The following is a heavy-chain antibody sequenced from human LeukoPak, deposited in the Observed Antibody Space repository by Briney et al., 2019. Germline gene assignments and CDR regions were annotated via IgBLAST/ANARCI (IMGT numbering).Heavy chain of an antibody. CDR2: ISDSGGRT. CDR1: GISLSNYG. J-gene: IGHJ4*02. D-gene: IGHD3-22*01. V-gene: IGHV3-23*01. Sequence: PGGSLRLSCADSGISLSNYGMSWVRQAPEKGLEWVAGISDSGGRTNYADSVKGRFTISRDNPKNTLYLQMNSLRVEDTAVYFCAKRGVVIRVILVGFHKEANYFDSWGQGALVTVSS. CDR3: AKRGVVIRVILVGFHKEANYFDS.